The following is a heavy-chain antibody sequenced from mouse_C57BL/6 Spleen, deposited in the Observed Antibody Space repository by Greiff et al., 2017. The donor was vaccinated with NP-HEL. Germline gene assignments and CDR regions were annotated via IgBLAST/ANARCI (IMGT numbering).Heavy chain of an antibody. CDR2: IYPGSGST. CDR1: GYTFTSYW. Sequence: QVQLQQPGAELVKPGASVKMSCKASGYTFTSYWITWVKQRPGQGLEWIGDIYPGSGSTNYNEKFKSKATLTVDTSSSTAYMQLSSLTSEDSAVYYCANYDGYYLYAMDYWGQGTSVTVSS. J-gene: IGHJ4*01. CDR3: ANYDGYYLYAMDY. V-gene: IGHV1-55*01. D-gene: IGHD2-3*01.